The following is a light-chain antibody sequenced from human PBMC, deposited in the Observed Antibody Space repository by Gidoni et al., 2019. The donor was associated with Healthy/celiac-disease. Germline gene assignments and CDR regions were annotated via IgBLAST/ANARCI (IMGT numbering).Light chain of an antibody. V-gene: IGKV3-15*01. J-gene: IGKJ3*01. CDR2: GSS. CDR1: QSVSSN. Sequence: EIVMTQSPATLSVSPGDRATLSCRASQSVSSNLAWYQQKPGQTPRLLIYGSSPRATGIPARFSVSGSGTEFTLTISSLQSEDFAVYYCQQYNNWRFTFGPXTKVDIK. CDR3: QQYNNWRFT.